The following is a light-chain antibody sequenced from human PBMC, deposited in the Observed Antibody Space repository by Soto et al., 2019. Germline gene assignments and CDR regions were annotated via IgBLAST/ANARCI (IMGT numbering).Light chain of an antibody. CDR1: QDSSNY. CDR2: DAS. Sequence: DIQMTQSPSSLSASLGDTVTITCQASQDSSNYLNWYQQRPGKAPQLVISDASDLERGVPSRFSGGGSGTDFTFTINSLQPEDIATYYCQQYHGLPLTFGEGT. V-gene: IGKV1-33*01. J-gene: IGKJ4*01. CDR3: QQYHGLPLT.